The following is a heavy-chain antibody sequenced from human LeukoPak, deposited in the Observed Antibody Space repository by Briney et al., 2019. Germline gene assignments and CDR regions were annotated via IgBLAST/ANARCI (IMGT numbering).Heavy chain of an antibody. D-gene: IGHD2-15*01. Sequence: GASVKVSCKASGGTFSSYAISWVRQAPGQGLEWMGRIIPILGIANYAQKFQGRVTITADKSTSTAYMELSSLRSEDTAVYYCAREVKVVAAPTVFDYWGQGTLVTVSS. V-gene: IGHV1-69*04. CDR2: IIPILGIA. CDR1: GGTFSSYA. CDR3: AREVKVVAAPTVFDY. J-gene: IGHJ4*02.